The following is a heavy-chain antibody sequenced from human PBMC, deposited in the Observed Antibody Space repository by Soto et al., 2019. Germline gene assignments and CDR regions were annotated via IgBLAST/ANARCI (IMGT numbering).Heavy chain of an antibody. CDR2: IYYSGST. V-gene: IGHV4-39*02. D-gene: IGHD6-25*01. CDR1: GGSISSSSYY. Sequence: SETLSLTCTVSGGSISSSSYYWGWIRQPPGKGLEWIGSIYYSGSTYYNPSLKSRVTISVDTSKNQFSLKLSSVTAADTAVYYCAGEPKGGPAAGAIEIWGQGTMVT. CDR3: AGEPKGGPAAGAIEI. J-gene: IGHJ3*02.